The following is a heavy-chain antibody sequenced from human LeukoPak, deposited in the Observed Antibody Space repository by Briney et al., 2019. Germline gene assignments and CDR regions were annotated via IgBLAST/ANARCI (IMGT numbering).Heavy chain of an antibody. CDR2: ITYSGST. D-gene: IGHD6-19*01. Sequence: SETLSLTCTVSGGSISNYFWSWIRQPPGKGLEWIGFITYSGSTDHNPSLKSQVTISVDASKNQFSLKLTSVTAADTAVYYCVRHTTSGWYQVVYWGQGTLVTVSS. V-gene: IGHV4-59*01. CDR1: GGSISNYF. CDR3: VRHTTSGWYQVVY. J-gene: IGHJ4*02.